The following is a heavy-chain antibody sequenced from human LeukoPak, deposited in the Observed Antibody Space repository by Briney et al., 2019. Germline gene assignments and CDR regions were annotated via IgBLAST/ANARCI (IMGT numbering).Heavy chain of an antibody. CDR3: ARGFTSWPQGPYHFDY. D-gene: IGHD2-2*02. Sequence: PGGSLRLSCAASGFTFSSYAMSWVRQAPGKGLEWVSAISGSGGTTYYADSVKGRFTISRDNSKNTLYLQMNTLRPEDTAVFYCARGFTSWPQGPYHFDYWGQGILITVSS. V-gene: IGHV3-23*01. CDR1: GFTFSSYA. J-gene: IGHJ4*02. CDR2: ISGSGGTT.